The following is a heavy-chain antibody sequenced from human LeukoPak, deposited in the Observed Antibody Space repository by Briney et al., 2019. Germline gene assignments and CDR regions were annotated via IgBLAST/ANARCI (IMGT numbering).Heavy chain of an antibody. CDR2: IIPIFGTA. CDR1: GGTFSSYA. D-gene: IGHD2-15*01. CDR3: AGASKPRVVAPLY. Sequence: SVKVSCKASGGTFSSYAISWARQAPGQGLEWMGRIIPIFGTANYAQKFQGRVAITTDESTSTAYMELSSLRSEDTAVYYCAGASKPRVVAPLYWGQGTLVTVSS. V-gene: IGHV1-69*05. J-gene: IGHJ4*02.